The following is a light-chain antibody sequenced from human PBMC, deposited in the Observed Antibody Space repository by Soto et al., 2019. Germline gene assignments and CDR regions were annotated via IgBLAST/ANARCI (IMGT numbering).Light chain of an antibody. CDR1: QSVSNNY. CDR2: SAS. CDR3: QRYGSSGT. J-gene: IGKJ1*01. Sequence: ESVLTQSPGTLSLSPGERATLSCMASQSVSNNYFAWYQQNPGQAPSHLNDSASNRDTSIPDRFSGSGSETDFTLTISRLEPEDSAVYYCQRYGSSGTCGKGTKVDIK. V-gene: IGKV3-20*01.